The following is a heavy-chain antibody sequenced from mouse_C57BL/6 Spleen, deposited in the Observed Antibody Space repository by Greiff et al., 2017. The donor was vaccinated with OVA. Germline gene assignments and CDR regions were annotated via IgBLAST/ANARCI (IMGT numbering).Heavy chain of an antibody. V-gene: IGHV1-82*01. J-gene: IGHJ2*01. CDR1: GYAFSSSW. Sequence: VQVVESGPELVKPGASVKISCKASGYAFSSSWMNWVKQRPGKGLEWIGRIYPGDGDTNYNGKFKGKATLTADKSSSTAYMQLSSLTSEDSAVYFCARLDGYYFDYWGQGTTLTVSS. CDR2: IYPGDGDT. CDR3: ARLDGYYFDY.